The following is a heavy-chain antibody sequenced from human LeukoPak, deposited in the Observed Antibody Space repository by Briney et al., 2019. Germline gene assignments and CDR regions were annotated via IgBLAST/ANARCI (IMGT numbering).Heavy chain of an antibody. Sequence: SETLSLTCAVYGGSFSGYYWSWVRQPPGKGLEWIGEIYHSGSTNYNPSLKSRVTISVDKSKNQFSLKLSSVTAADTAVYYCAREPPRYSSSWYTFDYWGQGTLVTVSS. J-gene: IGHJ4*02. CDR2: IYHSGST. CDR3: AREPPRYSSSWYTFDY. CDR1: GGSFSGYY. D-gene: IGHD6-13*01. V-gene: IGHV4-34*01.